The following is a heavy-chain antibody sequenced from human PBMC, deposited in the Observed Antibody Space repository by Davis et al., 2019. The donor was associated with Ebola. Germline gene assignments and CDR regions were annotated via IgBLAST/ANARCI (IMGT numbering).Heavy chain of an antibody. CDR1: GYTFTSYG. CDR3: ARDTDFWSGYYLNYYYYGMDV. D-gene: IGHD3-3*01. CDR2: ISAYNGNT. V-gene: IGHV1-18*01. Sequence: AASVKVSCKASGYTFTSYGISWVRQAPGQGLEWMGWISAYNGNTNYAQKLQGRVTMTTDTSTSTAYMELRSLRSDDTAVYYCARDTDFWSGYYLNYYYYGMDVWGQGTMVTVSS. J-gene: IGHJ6*02.